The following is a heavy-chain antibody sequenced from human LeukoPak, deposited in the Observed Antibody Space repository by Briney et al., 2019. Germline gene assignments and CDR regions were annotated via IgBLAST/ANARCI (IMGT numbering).Heavy chain of an antibody. CDR3: ARNDYGDYYLDY. D-gene: IGHD4-17*01. CDR2: IYYSGST. J-gene: IGHJ4*02. CDR1: GGFISSGGYY. V-gene: IGHV4-31*03. Sequence: SETLSLTCTVSGGFISSGGYYWSWIRQHPGKGLEWIGYIYYSGSTYYNPSLKSRVTISVDTSKNQFSLKLSSVTAADTAVYYCARNDYGDYYLDYWGQGTLVTVSS.